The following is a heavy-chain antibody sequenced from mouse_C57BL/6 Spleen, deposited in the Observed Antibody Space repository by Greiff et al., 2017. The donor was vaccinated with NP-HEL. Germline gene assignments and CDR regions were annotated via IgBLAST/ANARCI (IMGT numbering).Heavy chain of an antibody. CDR3: ARRANWGGDY. D-gene: IGHD4-1*02. V-gene: IGHV1-61*01. CDR2: IYPSDSET. J-gene: IGHJ2*01. Sequence: VQLQQPGAELVRPGSSVKLSCKASGYTFTSYWMDWVKQRPGQGLEWIGNIYPSDSETHYNQKFKDKATLTVDKSSSTAYMQLSSLTSEDSAVYYCARRANWGGDYWGQGTTLTVSS. CDR1: GYTFTSYW.